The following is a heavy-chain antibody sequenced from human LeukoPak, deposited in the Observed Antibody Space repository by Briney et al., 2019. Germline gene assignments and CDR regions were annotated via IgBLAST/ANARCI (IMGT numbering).Heavy chain of an antibody. CDR2: IYYSGSS. Sequence: SPSETLSLTCTVSGGSISSYYWSWIRQPPGKGLERIGYIYYSGSSNYNPSLKSRVTISVDKSKNQFSLKLSSVTAADTAVYYCASGVYDFWSGYFGRYYYYYYMDVWGKGTTVTVSS. J-gene: IGHJ6*03. CDR1: GGSISSYY. CDR3: ASGVYDFWSGYFGRYYYYYYMDV. D-gene: IGHD3-3*01. V-gene: IGHV4-59*12.